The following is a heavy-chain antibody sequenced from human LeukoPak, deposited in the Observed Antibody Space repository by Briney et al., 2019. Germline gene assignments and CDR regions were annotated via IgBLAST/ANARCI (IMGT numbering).Heavy chain of an antibody. D-gene: IGHD3-10*01. CDR2: IDPSDSYT. CDR3: ARGVAMVRGVIITSPYGMDV. V-gene: IGHV5-10-1*01. Sequence: GESLKISCKGSGYRFTSYWISWVRQMPGKGLEWMGRIDPSDSYTNYSPSFQGHVTISADKSISTAYLQWSSLKASDTAMYYCARGVAMVRGVIITSPYGMDVWGKGTTVTVSS. CDR1: GYRFTSYW. J-gene: IGHJ6*04.